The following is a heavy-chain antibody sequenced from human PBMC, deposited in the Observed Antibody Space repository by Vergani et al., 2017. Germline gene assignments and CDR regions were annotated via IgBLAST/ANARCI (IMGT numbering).Heavy chain of an antibody. CDR3: ARDMGVVITGNWFDL. Sequence: QVQLQESGPGVVKPSQTLSLTCAVSGGSISSGDHCWTWIRQRPGKGLEWIGYIYYSGSANYNPSLKSRVTISVDTSKNQFSLKLSSVTAADTAVYYCARDMGVVITGNWFDLWGRGTLVTVSS. D-gene: IGHD3-22*01. V-gene: IGHV4-61*08. J-gene: IGHJ2*01. CDR1: GGSISSGDHC. CDR2: IYYSGSA.